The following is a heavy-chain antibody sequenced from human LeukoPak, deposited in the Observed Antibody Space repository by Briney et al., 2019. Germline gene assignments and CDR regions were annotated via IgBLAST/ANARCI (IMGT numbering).Heavy chain of an antibody. J-gene: IGHJ5*02. Sequence: SETLSLTCAVYGGSFSGYYWSWIRQPPGKGLEWIGEINHSGSTNYNPSLKSRVTMSVDTSKNQFSLKLSSVTAADTAVYYCARRTGTTGTTFWFDPWGQGTLVTVSS. D-gene: IGHD1-1*01. V-gene: IGHV4-34*01. CDR3: ARRTGTTGTTFWFDP. CDR2: INHSGST. CDR1: GGSFSGYY.